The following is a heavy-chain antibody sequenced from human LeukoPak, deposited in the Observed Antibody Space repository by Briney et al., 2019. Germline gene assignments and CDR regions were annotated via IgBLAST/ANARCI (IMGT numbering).Heavy chain of an antibody. CDR2: ISWNSGSI. CDR3: AKDTTWELLGAFDI. V-gene: IGHV3-9*03. D-gene: IGHD1-26*01. J-gene: IGHJ3*02. CDR1: GFTFDDYA. Sequence: SLRLSCVVSGFTFDDYAMHWVRQAPGKGLEWVSGISWNSGSIGYADSVKGRFTISRDNAKNSLYLQMNSLRAEDMALYYCAKDTTWELLGAFDIWGQGTMVTVSS.